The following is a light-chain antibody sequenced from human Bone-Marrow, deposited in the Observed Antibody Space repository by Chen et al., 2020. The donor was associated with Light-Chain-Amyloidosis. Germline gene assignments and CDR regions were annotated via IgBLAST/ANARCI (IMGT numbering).Light chain of an antibody. CDR3: QQRRNWPYT. CDR2: DAS. J-gene: IGKJ2*01. V-gene: IGKV3-11*01. Sequence: EIVFTQSPATLSLSPGERATLSCRASQSVSSYLAWYQQKPGQAPRLLIYDASNRATGIPARFSGSGSGTDFTLTISSLEPEDFAVYYCQQRRNWPYTFGQGTKLEIK. CDR1: QSVSSY.